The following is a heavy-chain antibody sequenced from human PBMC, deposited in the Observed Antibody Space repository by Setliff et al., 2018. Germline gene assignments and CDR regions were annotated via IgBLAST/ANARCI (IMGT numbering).Heavy chain of an antibody. D-gene: IGHD2-21*01. Sequence: SETLSLTCTVSGGSISSGNYYWSWIRQPAGKGLEWIGHIQTSGTTNYNPSLKSRVTISVDTSKNQFSLKLSAVTAADTAVYFCAREDGPNYSYYYMDIWGKGTTVTVSS. CDR2: IQTSGTT. V-gene: IGHV4-61*09. CDR3: AREDGPNYSYYYMDI. CDR1: GGSISSGNYY. J-gene: IGHJ6*03.